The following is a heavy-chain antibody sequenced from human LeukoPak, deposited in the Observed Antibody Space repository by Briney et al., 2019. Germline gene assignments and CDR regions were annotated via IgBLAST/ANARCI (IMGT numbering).Heavy chain of an antibody. CDR3: ARNKYVWGSYRYSSIHDY. Sequence: PGGSLRLSCAASGFTFSSYAMSWVRQAPGKGLGWVANIKQDGSEKYYVDSVKGRFTISRDNAKNSLYLQMNSLRAEDTAVYYCARNKYVWGSYRYSSIHDYWGQGTLVTVSS. D-gene: IGHD3-16*02. V-gene: IGHV3-7*01. J-gene: IGHJ4*02. CDR1: GFTFSSYA. CDR2: IKQDGSEK.